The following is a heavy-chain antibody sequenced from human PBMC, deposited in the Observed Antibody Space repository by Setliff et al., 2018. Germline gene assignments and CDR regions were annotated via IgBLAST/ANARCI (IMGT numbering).Heavy chain of an antibody. CDR1: GGTFSSYA. V-gene: IGHV1-69*06. CDR2: IIPIFGTA. CDR3: ARDWHYDFWSGYYTLGAADAFDI. D-gene: IGHD3-3*01. J-gene: IGHJ3*02. Sequence: GASVKVSCKASGGTFSSYAISWVRQAPGQGLEWMGRIIPIFGTANYAQKFQGRVTITADKSTSTAYMELSSLRSEDTAVYYCARDWHYDFWSGYYTLGAADAFDIWGQGTMVTVS.